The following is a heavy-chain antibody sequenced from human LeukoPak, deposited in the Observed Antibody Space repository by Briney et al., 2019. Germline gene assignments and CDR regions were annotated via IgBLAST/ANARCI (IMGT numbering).Heavy chain of an antibody. V-gene: IGHV3-48*02. D-gene: IGHD3-10*01. Sequence: GGSLRLSCAASGFTFSSYTMNWVRQAPGKGLEWVSYISSSSSTIYYADSVKGRFTISRDNAKNSLYLQMNSLRDEDTAVYYCARAPRCGELPIDYWGQGTLVTVSS. CDR3: ARAPRCGELPIDY. CDR1: GFTFSSYT. CDR2: ISSSSSTI. J-gene: IGHJ4*02.